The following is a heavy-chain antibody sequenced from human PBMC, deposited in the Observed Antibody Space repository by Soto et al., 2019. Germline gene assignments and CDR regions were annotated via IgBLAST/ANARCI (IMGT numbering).Heavy chain of an antibody. CDR1: GGSISSGDYY. CDR3: ARQGFLAVAGLRT. V-gene: IGHV4-30-4*01. CDR2: IYYSGST. J-gene: IGHJ5*02. Sequence: SETLSLTCTVSGGSISSGDYYWSWIRQPPGKGLEWIGYIYYSGSTYYNPSLKSRVTISVDTSKNQFSLKLSSVTAADTAVYYCARQGFLAVAGLRTWGQGTLVTVSS. D-gene: IGHD6-19*01.